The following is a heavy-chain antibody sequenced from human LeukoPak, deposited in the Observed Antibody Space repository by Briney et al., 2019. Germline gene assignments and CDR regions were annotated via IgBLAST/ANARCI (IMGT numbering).Heavy chain of an antibody. Sequence: GGSLRLSCAASGFSFSVYYMAWVRQAPGKGLEWVGLSRNKENRYSTEYGASVKGRVTISRDDSKNLMYLEMKSLKSEDTAVYYCVREYFGGYDYWGQGTLVTVSP. D-gene: IGHD2-15*01. CDR3: VREYFGGYDY. J-gene: IGHJ4*02. V-gene: IGHV3-72*01. CDR2: SRNKENRYST. CDR1: GFSFSVYY.